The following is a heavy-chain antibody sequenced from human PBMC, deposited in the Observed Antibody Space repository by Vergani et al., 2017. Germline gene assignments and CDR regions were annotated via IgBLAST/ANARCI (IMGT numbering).Heavy chain of an antibody. CDR3: ARTESDSGSYLNWFDP. Sequence: QVQLQESGPGLVKPSQTLSLTCTVSGGSISSGGYYWSWIRQHPGKGLEWIGYIYYSGSTYYNPSLKSRVTISVDTSKNQFSLKLSSVTAADTAVYYCARTESDSGSYLNWFDPWGQGTLVTVSS. CDR1: GGSISSGGYY. CDR2: IYYSGST. V-gene: IGHV4-31*03. D-gene: IGHD3-10*01. J-gene: IGHJ5*02.